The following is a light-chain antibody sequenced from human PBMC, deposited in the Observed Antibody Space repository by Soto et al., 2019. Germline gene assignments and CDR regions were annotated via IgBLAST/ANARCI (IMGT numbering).Light chain of an antibody. CDR2: AAS. J-gene: IGKJ5*01. CDR1: QGIDTY. V-gene: IGKV1-9*01. Sequence: IQLTQSPSSLSASLGYRFTITFRTSQGIDTYLAWYQQKPGRAPKLLINAASILQNGVPSRFSGSGSGTDFTLTISSLQPEDIATYYCQQLDSYLPFGQGTRLEIK. CDR3: QQLDSYLP.